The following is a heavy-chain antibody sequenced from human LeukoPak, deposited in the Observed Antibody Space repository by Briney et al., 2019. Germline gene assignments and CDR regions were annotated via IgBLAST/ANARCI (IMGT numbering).Heavy chain of an antibody. V-gene: IGHV4-30-4*01. CDR1: GGSISSGDYY. CDR3: AREVTTTVNYYYYYYGMDV. J-gene: IGHJ6*02. CDR2: IYYSGST. D-gene: IGHD4-17*01. Sequence: PSETLSLTCTVSGGSISSGDYYWNWIRQPPGKGLEWIGYIYYSGSTYYNPSLKSRVTISVDTSKNQLSLRLSSVTAADTAVYYCAREVTTTVNYYYYYYGMDVWGQGTTVTVSS.